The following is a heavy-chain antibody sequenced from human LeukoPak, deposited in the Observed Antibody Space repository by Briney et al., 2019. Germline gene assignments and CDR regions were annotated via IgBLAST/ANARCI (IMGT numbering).Heavy chain of an antibody. V-gene: IGHV3-33*06. CDR1: GFTFSSYG. J-gene: IGHJ6*04. CDR2: IWYDGSNK. Sequence: PGGSLRLSCAASGFTFSSYGMHWVRQAPGKGLDWVAVIWYDGSNKYHADSVKGRFTISRDNSKNTLYLQMNSLRVEETAVYYCAKDPSDFWSGYGLMDVWGKGTTVTVSS. CDR3: AKDPSDFWSGYGLMDV. D-gene: IGHD3-3*01.